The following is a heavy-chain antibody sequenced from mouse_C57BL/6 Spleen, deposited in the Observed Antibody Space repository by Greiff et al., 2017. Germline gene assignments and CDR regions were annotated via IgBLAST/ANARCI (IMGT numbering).Heavy chain of an antibody. Sequence: QVQLKQSGPELVKPGASVKISCKASGYAFSSSWMNWVKQRPGKGLEWIGRIYPGDGDTNYNGKFKGKATLTADKSSSTAYMQLSSLTSEDSAVYFCARPGSSYSYYFDYWGQGTTLTVSS. CDR1: GYAFSSSW. D-gene: IGHD1-1*01. CDR2: IYPGDGDT. J-gene: IGHJ2*01. V-gene: IGHV1-82*01. CDR3: ARPGSSYSYYFDY.